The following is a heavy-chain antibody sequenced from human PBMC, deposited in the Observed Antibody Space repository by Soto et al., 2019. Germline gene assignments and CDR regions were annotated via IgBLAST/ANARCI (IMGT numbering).Heavy chain of an antibody. J-gene: IGHJ4*02. Sequence: QVQLVQSGAEVKKPGASVKVSCKASGYTFTSYYIHWVRHAPGQGLEWMGLINPSGGYTSYAQKFQGRVTMTRDTSTATVYMELISPRSEDTAVYYCTRTMQAYYFDDWGQGTLVTVSS. CDR3: TRTMQAYYFDD. CDR1: GYTFTSYY. CDR2: INPSGGYT. V-gene: IGHV1-46*03.